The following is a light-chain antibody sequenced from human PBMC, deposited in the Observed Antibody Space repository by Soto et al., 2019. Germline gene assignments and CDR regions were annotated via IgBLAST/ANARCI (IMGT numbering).Light chain of an antibody. V-gene: IGLV2-14*01. J-gene: IGLJ1*01. CDR3: ISYTSRRIYV. CDR1: SSYVGAYNY. CDR2: EVS. Sequence: QSVLTQPASVSGSPGQSITISCTGTSSYVGAYNYVSWYQQHPGRAPKLMIYEVSSRPSGVSNRFSGSKSDNTASLTISGLQAEDEADYYCISYTSRRIYVFGTGTRSPS.